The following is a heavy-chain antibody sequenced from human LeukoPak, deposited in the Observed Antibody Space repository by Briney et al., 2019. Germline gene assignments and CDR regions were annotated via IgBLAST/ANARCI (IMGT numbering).Heavy chain of an antibody. CDR3: ARTYYDILTGQLLPFDY. Sequence: SETLSLTCTVSGGSISSYYWSWIRQPAGKGLEWIGRIYTSGSTNYNPSLKSRVTMSVDTSKNQFSLKLSSVTGADTAVYYCARTYYDILTGQLLPFDYWGQGTLVTVSS. V-gene: IGHV4-4*07. CDR1: GGSISSYY. D-gene: IGHD3-9*01. CDR2: IYTSGST. J-gene: IGHJ4*02.